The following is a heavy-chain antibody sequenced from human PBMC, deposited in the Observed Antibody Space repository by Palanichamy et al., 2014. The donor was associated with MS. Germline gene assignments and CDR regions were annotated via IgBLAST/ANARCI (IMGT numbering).Heavy chain of an antibody. V-gene: IGHV1-69*01. Sequence: QVQLVQSGAEVEKPGSSVKVSCEASGGTFTSYSFSWVRQAPGQGLEWMGGIIPLFGTKKYAQKFQGRVTIIADESTSTVYMELSSLRAEDTAVYYCATSQYQMQYVAFDMWGQGTMVTVSS. CDR1: GGTFTSYS. CDR3: ATSQYQMQYVAFDM. J-gene: IGHJ3*02. D-gene: IGHD2-2*02. CDR2: IIPLFGTK.